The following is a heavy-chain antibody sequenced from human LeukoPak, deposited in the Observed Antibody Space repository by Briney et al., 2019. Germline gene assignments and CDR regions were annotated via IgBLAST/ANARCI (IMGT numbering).Heavy chain of an antibody. CDR1: GDSISSSY. D-gene: IGHD5-12*01. CDR3: ARTQYSPNWFDP. CDR2: IYTSGGI. Sequence: PSETLCLTCTVSGDSISSSYWSWIRQPAGKGLEWIGHIYTSGGINYSPSLKSRVTLSFDKSQNQIFLRLSSVTAADTAVYYCARTQYSPNWFDPWGQGTLVTVSS. J-gene: IGHJ5*02. V-gene: IGHV4-4*07.